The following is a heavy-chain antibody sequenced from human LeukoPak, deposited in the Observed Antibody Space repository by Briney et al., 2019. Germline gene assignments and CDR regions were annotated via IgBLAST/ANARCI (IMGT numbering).Heavy chain of an antibody. J-gene: IGHJ4*02. D-gene: IGHD2-15*01. CDR2: IDPSDSYT. Sequence: GESLRISCKGSGYSFTSYWISWVRQLPGKGLEWMGRIDPSDSYTNYSPSFQGHVTISADKSISTAYLQWSSLKASDTAMYYCARTHCSGGSCYSVFDYWGQGTLVTVSS. CDR1: GYSFTSYW. CDR3: ARTHCSGGSCYSVFDY. V-gene: IGHV5-10-1*01.